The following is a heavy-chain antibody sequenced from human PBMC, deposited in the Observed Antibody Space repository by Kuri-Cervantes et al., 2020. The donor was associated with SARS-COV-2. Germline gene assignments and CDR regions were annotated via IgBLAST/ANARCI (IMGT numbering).Heavy chain of an antibody. J-gene: IGHJ4*02. CDR2: IYYSGST. D-gene: IGHD3-22*01. Sequence: SETLSLTCAVYGGSFSGYYWSWIRQPPGKGLEWIGYIYYSGSTNYNPSLKSRVTISVDTSKNQFSLKLSSVTAADTAVYYCARDRSSSGYSDYWGQGTLVTVSS. CDR1: GGSFSGYY. V-gene: IGHV4-59*01. CDR3: ARDRSSSGYSDY.